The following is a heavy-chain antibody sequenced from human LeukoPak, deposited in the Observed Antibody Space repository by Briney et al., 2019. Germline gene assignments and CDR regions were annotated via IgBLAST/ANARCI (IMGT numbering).Heavy chain of an antibody. CDR2: ISFDGINK. CDR1: GFGFSDYS. CDR3: ARDFLRRSDFSSNADY. Sequence: PSGGSLRLSCAASGFGFSDYSVHWFRQAPGKGLEWVAAISFDGINKFHADSVKGRFTISRDNSKNMLYLQMNYLKTEDTATYFCARDFLRRSDFSSNADYWGQGTLVIVSS. V-gene: IGHV3-30-3*01. D-gene: IGHD3-3*01. J-gene: IGHJ4*02.